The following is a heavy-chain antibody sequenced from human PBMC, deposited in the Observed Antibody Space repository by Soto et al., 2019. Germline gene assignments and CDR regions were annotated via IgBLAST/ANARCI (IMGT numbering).Heavy chain of an antibody. CDR1: GFIFSHYD. Sequence: GSLRLSCAATGFIFSHYDMNWVRQAPGKGLERISYISGSGTTIYYADSVKGRLTISRDNAKNSLFLQLSSLRDEDTAVYYCARGAYVWGQGTTVTVSS. V-gene: IGHV3-48*03. CDR2: ISGSGTTI. CDR3: ARGAYV. J-gene: IGHJ6*02.